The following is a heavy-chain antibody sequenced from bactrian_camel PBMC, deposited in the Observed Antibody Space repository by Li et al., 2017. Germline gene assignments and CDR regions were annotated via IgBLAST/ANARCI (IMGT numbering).Heavy chain of an antibody. CDR3: TAEQMGWSWYNH. V-gene: IGHV3S9*01. J-gene: IGHJ4*01. CDR2: ALHDDNK. CDR1: GYTYATYC. Sequence: HVQLVESGGGSVQAGGSLRLSCAASGYTYATYCTGWFRQAPGKGLQWVASALHDDNKYYADSVKGRFTITRDNAKNTVYLQMNSLIAEDTALYYCTAEQMGWSWYNHWGQGTQVTVS. D-gene: IGHD5*01.